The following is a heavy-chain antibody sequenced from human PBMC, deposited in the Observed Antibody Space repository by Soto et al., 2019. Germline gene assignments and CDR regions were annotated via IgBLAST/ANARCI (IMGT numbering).Heavy chain of an antibody. Sequence: GGSLRLSCAASGFTFSSYIMNWVRQAPGKGLEWGSYISSSSGTMYYADSVKGRFTISRDNAKDSLHLQMDSLRDEDTAIYYCGRDVSGYNYGSPQDDWGQGTRVTVSS. CDR3: GRDVSGYNYGSPQDD. CDR2: ISSSSGTM. CDR1: GFTFSSYI. J-gene: IGHJ4*02. V-gene: IGHV3-48*02. D-gene: IGHD5-18*01.